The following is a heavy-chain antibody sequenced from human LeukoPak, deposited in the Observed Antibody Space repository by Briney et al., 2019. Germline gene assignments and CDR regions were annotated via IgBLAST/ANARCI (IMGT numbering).Heavy chain of an antibody. CDR3: ARVGYCSSTSCYDY. V-gene: IGHV1-69*06. Sequence: SVKVSCKASGGTFSSYAISWVRQAPGQGLEWMGGIIPIFGTANYAQKFQGRVTITADKSTSTAYMELSSLRSEDTAVYYCARVGYCSSTSCYDYWDQGTLVTVSS. CDR2: IIPIFGTA. D-gene: IGHD2-2*01. J-gene: IGHJ4*02. CDR1: GGTFSSYA.